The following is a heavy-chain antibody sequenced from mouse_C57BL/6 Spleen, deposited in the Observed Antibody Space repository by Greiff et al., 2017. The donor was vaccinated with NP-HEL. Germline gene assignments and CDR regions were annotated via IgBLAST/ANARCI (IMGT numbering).Heavy chain of an antibody. CDR3: ARRRDYDYAMDY. CDR1: GYTFTSYG. D-gene: IGHD2-4*01. CDR2: IYPRSGNT. Sequence: VQRVESGAELARPGASVKLSCKASGYTFTSYGISWVKQRTGQGLEWIGEIYPRSGNTYYNEKFKGKATLTADKSSSTAYMELRSLTSEDSAVYFCARRRDYDYAMDYWGQGTSVTVSS. V-gene: IGHV1-81*01. J-gene: IGHJ4*01.